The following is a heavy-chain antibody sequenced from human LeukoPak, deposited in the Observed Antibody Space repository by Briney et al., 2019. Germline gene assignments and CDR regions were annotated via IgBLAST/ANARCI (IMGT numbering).Heavy chain of an antibody. D-gene: IGHD6-13*01. CDR1: GYTFTSYV. Sequence: GASVKVSCKASGYTFTSYVITWVRQAPGQGLEWMGWNSAYIGNTNYAQTLQGRVTMTTDTSTSTAYMDLRSLRSDDTAVYYCARGLIAATGLDYWGQGTLVTVSS. CDR3: ARGLIAATGLDY. CDR2: NSAYIGNT. J-gene: IGHJ4*02. V-gene: IGHV1-18*01.